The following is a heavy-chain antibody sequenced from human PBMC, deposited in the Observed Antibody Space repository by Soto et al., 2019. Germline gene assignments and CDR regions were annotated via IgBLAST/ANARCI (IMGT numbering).Heavy chain of an antibody. CDR1: GFTFSSYW. CDR3: ARGLFYFYGMDV. V-gene: IGHV3-74*01. J-gene: IGHJ6*02. Sequence: GGSLRLSCAASGFTFSSYWMHWVRQAPGKGLVWVSRINNAGSITNYADSVKGRFTISRDNAKNTLYLQMNSLRAEDTAVYYCARGLFYFYGMDVWGQGTTVTVSS. D-gene: IGHD2-21*01. CDR2: INNAGSIT.